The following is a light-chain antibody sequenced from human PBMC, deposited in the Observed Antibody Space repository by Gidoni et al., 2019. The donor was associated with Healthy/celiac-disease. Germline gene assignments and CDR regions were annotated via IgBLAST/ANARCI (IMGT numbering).Light chain of an antibody. V-gene: IGKV3-20*01. CDR2: GAS. Sequence: ELVLTQSPGPLSLSPGERATLPCRASQSVSSSYLAWYQQKPGQAPRLLIYGASSRATGIPDRFSGSGSGTDFTLTISRLEPEDFAVYYCQQYGSSLTWTFGQGTKVEIK. CDR1: QSVSSSY. CDR3: QQYGSSLTWT. J-gene: IGKJ1*01.